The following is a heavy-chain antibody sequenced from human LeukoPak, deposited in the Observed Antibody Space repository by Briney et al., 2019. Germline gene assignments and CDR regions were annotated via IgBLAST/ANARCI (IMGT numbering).Heavy chain of an antibody. J-gene: IGHJ4*02. CDR2: IYSGGST. V-gene: IGHV3-53*01. CDR3: ARAKPKNMVRGLIMRRESRYYFDY. CDR1: GFNFSSYA. D-gene: IGHD3-10*01. Sequence: GGSLRLSCAASGFNFSSYAMNWVRRAPGKGLEWVSVIYSGGSTYYADSVKGRFTISRDNSKSTLYIQMNSLRAEDTAVYYCARAKPKNMVRGLIMRRESRYYFDYWGQGTLVTVSS.